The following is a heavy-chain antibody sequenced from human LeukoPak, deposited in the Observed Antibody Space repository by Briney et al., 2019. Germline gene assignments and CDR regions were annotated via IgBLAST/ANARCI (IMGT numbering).Heavy chain of an antibody. CDR2: IIPIFGTA. V-gene: IGHV1-69*13. J-gene: IGHJ4*02. CDR1: GGTFSSYA. CDR3: AKIPLGSHWVDFDY. Sequence: SVKVSCKASGGTFSSYAISWVRQAPGQGLEWMGGIIPIFGTANYAQKFQGRVTITADESTSTAYMELSSLRSEDTAVYYCAKIPLGSHWVDFDYWGQGTLVTVSS. D-gene: IGHD3-10*01.